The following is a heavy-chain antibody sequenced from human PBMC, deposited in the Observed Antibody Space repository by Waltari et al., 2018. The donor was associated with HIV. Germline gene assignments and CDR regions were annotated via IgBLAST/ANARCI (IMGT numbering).Heavy chain of an antibody. Sequence: EVQLVESGGGLIEPGGSLRLSCAASGLTVSSNYMSWVRQAPGKGLEWVSVIYSGGSRYYADPVKCRFTISRDNSKNTLSLHMNSLGPEDTAVYYCARDPRSSGYYGMDVWGQGTTVTVSS. V-gene: IGHV3-53*01. D-gene: IGHD1-26*01. CDR2: IYSGGSR. CDR3: ARDPRSSGYYGMDV. J-gene: IGHJ6*02. CDR1: GLTVSSNY.